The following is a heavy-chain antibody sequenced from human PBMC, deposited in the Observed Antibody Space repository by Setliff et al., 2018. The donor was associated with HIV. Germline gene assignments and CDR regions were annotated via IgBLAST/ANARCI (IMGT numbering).Heavy chain of an antibody. CDR3: GRQVILSYGYYFDY. CDR1: GGSIRSSNYY. J-gene: IGHJ4*02. D-gene: IGHD3-16*02. Sequence: PSETLSLTCTVSGGSIRSSNYYWGWIRQPPGKGLEWIGSIYYSGNTYYNPSLNSRVTISVDTSKNQFSLKLSSVTAADTAVYPCGRQVILSYGYYFDYWGQGTLVTVSS. V-gene: IGHV4-39*01. CDR2: IYYSGNT.